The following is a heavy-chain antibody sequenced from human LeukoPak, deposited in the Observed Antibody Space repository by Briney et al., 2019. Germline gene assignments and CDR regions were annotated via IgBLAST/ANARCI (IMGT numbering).Heavy chain of an antibody. Sequence: SETLSLTCTLSGGSLSSSYGSWIRQPAEEGVGWIGRFYTSGGTIYNPPLKSRVTMSVDQSKNQLSLKLRSVTAADTAVYFCARDNSVGDIAWWFDPWGQGTLVTVSS. D-gene: IGHD3-10*01. V-gene: IGHV4-4*07. CDR2: FYTSGGT. CDR3: ARDNSVGDIAWWFDP. J-gene: IGHJ5*02. CDR1: GGSLSSSY.